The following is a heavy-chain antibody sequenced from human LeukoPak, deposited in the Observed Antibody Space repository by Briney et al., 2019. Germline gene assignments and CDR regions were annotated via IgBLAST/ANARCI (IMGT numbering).Heavy chain of an antibody. CDR1: GGSISSYY. J-gene: IGHJ4*02. V-gene: IGHV4-59*12. D-gene: IGHD1-20*01. Sequence: SETLSLTCTVSGGSISSYYWSWIRQPPGKGLEWIAYISDIGSINYNPSLKSRVTISLDTSKNQFSLKLSSVTAADTAVYYCARDYLPFITGTTDYWGQGTLVTVSS. CDR3: ARDYLPFITGTTDY. CDR2: ISDIGSI.